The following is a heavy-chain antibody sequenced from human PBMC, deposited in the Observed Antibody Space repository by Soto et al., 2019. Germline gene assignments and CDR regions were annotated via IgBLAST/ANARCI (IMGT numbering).Heavy chain of an antibody. CDR1: GGTFMSYA. CDR3: ERSMETNYCYRRDV. Sequence: SANVSFTSSGGTFMSYAIIWLLQAPGQGLECMGGISPRFGKPNYAEKSLGRVTITADEATRTAYMEVSSLKSEDTAVYYLERSMETNYCYRRDVRGRGTTVT. J-gene: IGHJ6*02. D-gene: IGHD2-8*01. V-gene: IGHV1-69*01. CDR2: ISPRFGKP.